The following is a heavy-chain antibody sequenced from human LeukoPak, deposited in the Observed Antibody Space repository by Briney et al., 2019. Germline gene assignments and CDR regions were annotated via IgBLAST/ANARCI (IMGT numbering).Heavy chain of an antibody. CDR2: IYYSGST. Sequence: SETQSLTCTVSGGSISSYYWSWIRQPPGKGLEWIGYIYYSGSTNYNPSLKSRVTISVDTSKNQFSLKLSSVTAADTAVYYCARHRFGVVPAAAGGRRTWFDPWGQGTLVTVSS. V-gene: IGHV4-59*08. J-gene: IGHJ5*02. CDR1: GGSISSYY. D-gene: IGHD2-2*01. CDR3: ARHRFGVVPAAAGGRRTWFDP.